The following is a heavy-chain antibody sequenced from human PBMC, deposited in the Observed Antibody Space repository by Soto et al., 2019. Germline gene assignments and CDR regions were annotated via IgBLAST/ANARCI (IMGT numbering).Heavy chain of an antibody. Sequence: SVKVSCKASGGPFRSYAISWVRQAPGQGLEWMGGIIPIFGTANYAQKFQGRVTITADESTSTAYMELSSLRSEDTAVYYWARVRDYYDSSDPLYYYGMDVWGQGTTVTVSS. CDR1: GGPFRSYA. D-gene: IGHD3-22*01. CDR3: ARVRDYYDSSDPLYYYGMDV. CDR2: IIPIFGTA. J-gene: IGHJ6*02. V-gene: IGHV1-69*13.